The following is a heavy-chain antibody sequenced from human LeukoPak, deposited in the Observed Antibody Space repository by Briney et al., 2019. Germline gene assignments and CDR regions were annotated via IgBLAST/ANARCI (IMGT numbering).Heavy chain of an antibody. D-gene: IGHD5/OR15-5a*01. CDR1: GFTFTNYW. Sequence: GGYLRLYCAASGFTFTNYWMTWLRHAQGKGLEFVANINQDESVKNYVDSVKGRFTISRDNAENSLHLQMNSLRVEDTAVYYCARDPGSSAFDYWGQGTLVTVSS. V-gene: IGHV3-7*01. CDR3: ARDPGSSAFDY. J-gene: IGHJ4*02. CDR2: INQDESVK.